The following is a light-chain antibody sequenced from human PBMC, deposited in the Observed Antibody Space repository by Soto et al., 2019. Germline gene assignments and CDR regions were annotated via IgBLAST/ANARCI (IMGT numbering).Light chain of an antibody. V-gene: IGKV3-15*01. J-gene: IGKJ4*01. CDR3: QQYNNWPPLT. CDR2: GAS. CDR1: QSISSD. Sequence: EIVMTQSPATLSVSPGERATLSCGASQSISSDLAWYQQKPGQAPRLLIYGASTRATSIPARFSGSGSGTEFTLTISSLQSEDFAGYYCQQYNNWPPLTFGGGTKVEIK.